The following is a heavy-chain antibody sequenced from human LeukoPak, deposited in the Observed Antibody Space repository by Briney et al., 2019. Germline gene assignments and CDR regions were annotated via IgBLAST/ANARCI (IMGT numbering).Heavy chain of an antibody. V-gene: IGHV3-33*06. J-gene: IGHJ6*03. D-gene: IGHD6-13*01. CDR2: IWYDGSNK. CDR3: AKEGQQLVKFYYYYMDV. CDR1: GFTFSSYG. Sequence: GGSLRLSCAASGFTFSSYGMHWVRQAPGKGLEWVADIWYDGSNKYYADSVKGRFTISRDNSKNTLYLQMNSLRAEDTAVYYCAKEGQQLVKFYYYYMDVWGKGTTVTVSS.